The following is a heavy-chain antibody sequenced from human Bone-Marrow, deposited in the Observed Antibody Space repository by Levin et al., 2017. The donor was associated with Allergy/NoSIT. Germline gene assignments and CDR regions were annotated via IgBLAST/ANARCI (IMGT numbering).Heavy chain of an antibody. CDR1: GYTFTSYD. D-gene: IGHD2-2*01. CDR3: ARGLRGVPAAQVGYYYYGMDV. V-gene: IGHV1-8*01. Sequence: GESLKISCKASGYTFTSYDINWVRQATGQGLEWMGWMNPNSGNTGYAQKFQGRVTMTRNTSISTAYMELSSLRSEDTAVYYCARGLRGVPAAQVGYYYYGMDVWGQGTTVTVSS. CDR2: MNPNSGNT. J-gene: IGHJ6*02.